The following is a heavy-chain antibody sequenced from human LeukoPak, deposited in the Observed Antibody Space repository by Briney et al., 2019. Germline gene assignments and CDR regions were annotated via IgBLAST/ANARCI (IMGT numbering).Heavy chain of an antibody. CDR1: GFTFSSYA. Sequence: TGGSLRLSCAASGFTFSSYAMSWVRQAPGKGLEWVSAISGSGGSTYYADPVKGRFTISRDNSKNTLYLQMNSLRAEDTAVYYCAKDPYGDYVLTGDYWGQGTLVTVSS. J-gene: IGHJ4*02. D-gene: IGHD4-17*01. CDR2: ISGSGGST. CDR3: AKDPYGDYVLTGDY. V-gene: IGHV3-23*01.